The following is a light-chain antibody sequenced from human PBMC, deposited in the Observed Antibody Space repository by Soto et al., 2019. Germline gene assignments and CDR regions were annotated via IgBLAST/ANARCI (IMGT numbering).Light chain of an antibody. J-gene: IGKJ1*01. CDR1: QSISNH. CDR3: QQSYSSPPT. Sequence: DIQMTQSPSSLSASVEDRVIITCRASQSISNHLNWYQQNPGKATKLLIFAASSLQSGVPSRLSGSRSGPDFTLTIRSLQPEDFATYYCQQSYSSPPTFGQGTKVDIK. CDR2: AAS. V-gene: IGKV1-39*01.